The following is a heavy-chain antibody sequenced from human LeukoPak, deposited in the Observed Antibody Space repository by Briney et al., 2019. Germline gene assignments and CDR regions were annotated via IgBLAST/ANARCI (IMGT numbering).Heavy chain of an antibody. J-gene: IGHJ4*02. V-gene: IGHV3-21*01. D-gene: IGHD2-2*01. CDR3: ASPDIVVVPAAIEEQVGY. CDR2: ISSSSSYI. Sequence: PGGSLRLSCAASGFTFSSYSMNWVRQAPGKGLEWVSSISSSSSYIYYADSVKGRFTISRDNAKNSLYLQMNSLRAEDTAVYYCASPDIVVVPAAIEEQVGYWGQGTLVTVSS. CDR1: GFTFSSYS.